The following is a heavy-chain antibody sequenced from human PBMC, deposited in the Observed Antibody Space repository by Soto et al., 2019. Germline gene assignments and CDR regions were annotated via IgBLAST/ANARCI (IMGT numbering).Heavy chain of an antibody. J-gene: IGHJ6*02. V-gene: IGHV1-18*01. CDR2: ISGKKGDT. CDR3: TRLRRAYTGYEPLNYYYDMDV. CDR1: GYSFVNYD. Sequence: QVQLVQSGTEVKKPGASVKVSCKTSGYSFVNYDVSWVRQAPGQGLEWMGWISGKKGDTNYAQKLQGRVTMTTDTSTSTAYMELRSLRSDDTAVYYCTRLRRAYTGYEPLNYYYDMDVWGQGTKVTVSS. D-gene: IGHD5-12*01.